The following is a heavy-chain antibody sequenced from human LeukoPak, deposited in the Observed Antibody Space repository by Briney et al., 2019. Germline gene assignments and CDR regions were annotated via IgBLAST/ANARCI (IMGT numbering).Heavy chain of an antibody. D-gene: IGHD5-24*01. CDR3: ARDSLDGNVDY. Sequence: PSETLSLTCTVSGGSISSSSYYWGWIRQPPGKGLEWIGSIYYSGSTYYNPSLKSRVTISVDTSKNQFSLKLSSVTAADTAVYYCARDSLDGNVDYWGQGTLVTVSS. CDR2: IYYSGST. J-gene: IGHJ4*02. V-gene: IGHV4-39*07. CDR1: GGSISSSSYY.